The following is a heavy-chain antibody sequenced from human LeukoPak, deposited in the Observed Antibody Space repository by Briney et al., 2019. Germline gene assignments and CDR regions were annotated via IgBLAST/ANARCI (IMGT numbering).Heavy chain of an antibody. CDR2: IYYSGST. J-gene: IGHJ4*02. CDR1: GGSISSGGYY. V-gene: IGHV4-31*03. D-gene: IGHD6-25*01. Sequence: SETLSLTCTVSGGSISSGGYYWSWIRQHPGTGLEWIGYIYYSGSTYYNPSLKSRVTISVDTSKNQFSLKLSSVTAADTAVYYCARGSGSLIGYWGQGTLVTVSS. CDR3: ARGSGSLIGY.